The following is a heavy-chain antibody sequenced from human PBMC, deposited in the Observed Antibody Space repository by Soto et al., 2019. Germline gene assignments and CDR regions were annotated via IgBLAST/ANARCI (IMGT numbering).Heavy chain of an antibody. V-gene: IGHV4-61*02. D-gene: IGHD1-26*01. J-gene: IGHJ4*02. CDR1: GGSISSGYYY. CDR2: IYTSGST. CDR3: ARGHGTPGEYYFDY. Sequence: PSETLSLTCSVSGGSISSGYYYWSWIRQPAWKGLEWIGRIYTSGSTNYNPSLKSRVTMSVDTSKNQFSLKLSSVTAADTAVYYCARGHGTPGEYYFDYWGQGTLVTVSS.